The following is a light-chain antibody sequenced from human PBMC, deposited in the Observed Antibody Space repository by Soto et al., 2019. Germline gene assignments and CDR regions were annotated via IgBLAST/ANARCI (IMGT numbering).Light chain of an antibody. J-gene: IGLJ3*02. CDR3: SSYTSSSTIV. CDR1: SSDVGGYNY. CDR2: DVN. V-gene: IGLV2-14*01. Sequence: QSALTQPASVSGFLGQSITISCTGTSSDVGGYNYVCWYQQHPGKAPKLIIYDVNNRPSGVSNHFSGSKSGNTASLTISGLQAEDEADYYCSSYTSSSTIVFGGGTKLTVL.